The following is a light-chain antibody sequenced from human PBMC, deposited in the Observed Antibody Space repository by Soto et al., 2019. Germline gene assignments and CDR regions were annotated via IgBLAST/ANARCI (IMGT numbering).Light chain of an antibody. Sequence: EIVLTQSPATLSLSPGERATLSCRASQSVSSQLAWYQQKPGQAPRLLMYDAFNRATGIPARFSGSGSGTDFTLTISSLEPEDFAVYYCQQSSDWPLTFGGGTKVDIK. J-gene: IGKJ4*01. V-gene: IGKV3-11*01. CDR3: QQSSDWPLT. CDR2: DAF. CDR1: QSVSSQ.